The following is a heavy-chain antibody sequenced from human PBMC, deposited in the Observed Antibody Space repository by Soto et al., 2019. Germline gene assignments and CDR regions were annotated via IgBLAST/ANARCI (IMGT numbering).Heavy chain of an antibody. CDR1: GYTFTSYD. J-gene: IGHJ4*02. CDR2: MNPNTGKT. Sequence: QVQLVQSGAEVKKPGASVKVSCKASGYTFTSYDINWVRQATGQGLEWMGWMNPNTGKTGYAQKCQGRVPMTRNTSILTAYMELSSLRSEVTAVHYCAAEKTGKFPNWGQGTLVTVSS. CDR3: AAEKTGKFPN. V-gene: IGHV1-8*01.